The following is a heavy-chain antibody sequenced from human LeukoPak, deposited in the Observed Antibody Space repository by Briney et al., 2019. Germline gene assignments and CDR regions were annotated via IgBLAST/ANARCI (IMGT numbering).Heavy chain of an antibody. CDR2: ISGSGGST. Sequence: GGSLRLSRAASGFTFSSYEMNWVRQAPGKGLEWVSAISGSGGSTYYADSVKGRFTISRDNSKNTLYLQMNSLRAEDTAVYYCAKEAVLRYFDWLPTMEYYFDYWGQGTLVTVSS. D-gene: IGHD3-9*01. J-gene: IGHJ4*02. V-gene: IGHV3-23*01. CDR1: GFTFSSYE. CDR3: AKEAVLRYFDWLPTMEYYFDY.